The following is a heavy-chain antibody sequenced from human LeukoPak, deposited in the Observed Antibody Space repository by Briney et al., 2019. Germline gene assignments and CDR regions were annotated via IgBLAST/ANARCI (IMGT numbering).Heavy chain of an antibody. J-gene: IGHJ6*02. CDR2: IYSDGST. V-gene: IGHV3-66*01. D-gene: IGHD3-10*01. CDR1: GFIFSNNY. CDR3: AREPYGSGEV. Sequence: GGSLRLSCAASGFIFSNNYMSWVRQAPGKGLEWVSLIYSDGSTYYADSVKGRFTISRDNSKNTLYLQMNSLRAEDTVLYYCAREPYGSGEVWGQGTTVTVSS.